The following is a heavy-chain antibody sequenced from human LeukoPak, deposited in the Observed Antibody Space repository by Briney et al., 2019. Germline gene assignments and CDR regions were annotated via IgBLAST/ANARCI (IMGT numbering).Heavy chain of an antibody. CDR1: GGSISSGSYY. J-gene: IGHJ4*02. V-gene: IGHV4-61*02. Sequence: TASETLSPTCTVSGGSISSGSYYWSWIRQPAGKGLEWIGRIYTSGSTNYNPSLKSRVTISVDTSKNQFSLKLSSVTAADTAVYYCARDRRYYDSSGFDYWGQGTLVTVSS. CDR2: IYTSGST. D-gene: IGHD3-22*01. CDR3: ARDRRYYDSSGFDY.